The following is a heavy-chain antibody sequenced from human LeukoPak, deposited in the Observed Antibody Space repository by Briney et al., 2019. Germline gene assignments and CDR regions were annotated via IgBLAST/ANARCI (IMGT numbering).Heavy chain of an antibody. CDR3: ARRGVTIGGYDGMDV. J-gene: IGHJ6*02. V-gene: IGHV1-69*04. Sequence: GASVKVSCKASRGTFSSYAISWVRQAPGQGLEWMGRIIPILGIANYAQKFQGRVTITADKSTSTAYMELSSLRSEDKAVYYCARRGVTIGGYDGMDVWGQGTTVTVSS. CDR2: IIPILGIA. D-gene: IGHD3-16*01. CDR1: RGTFSSYA.